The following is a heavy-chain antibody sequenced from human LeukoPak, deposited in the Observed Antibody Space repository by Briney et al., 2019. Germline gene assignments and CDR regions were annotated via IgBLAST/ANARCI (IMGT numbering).Heavy chain of an antibody. CDR3: AQGGRSSWYFYY. CDR1: GFTFSSPW. V-gene: IGHV3-74*01. Sequence: GGSLRLSCAASGFTFSSPWMHWVRQAPGKGLAWVSRIKGDGSSTSYADSVKGRFTVSRDNAKNTLYLHMNSLRAEDTAVYYCAQGGRSSWYFYYWGQGTLVTVSS. J-gene: IGHJ4*02. D-gene: IGHD6-13*01. CDR2: IKGDGSST.